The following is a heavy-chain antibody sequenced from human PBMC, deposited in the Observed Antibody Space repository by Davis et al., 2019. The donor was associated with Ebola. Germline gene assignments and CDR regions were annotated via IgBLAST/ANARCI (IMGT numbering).Heavy chain of an antibody. CDR3: ASYSSSNYYYYGMDV. D-gene: IGHD6-13*01. Sequence: APVKVSCKASGYTFTSYAMNWVRQAPGQGLEWMGWINTNTGNPTYAQGFTGRFVFSLDTSVSTAYLQISSLKAEDTAVYYCASYSSSNYYYYGMDVWGKGTTVTVSS. V-gene: IGHV7-4-1*02. CDR2: INTNTGNP. J-gene: IGHJ6*04. CDR1: GYTFTSYA.